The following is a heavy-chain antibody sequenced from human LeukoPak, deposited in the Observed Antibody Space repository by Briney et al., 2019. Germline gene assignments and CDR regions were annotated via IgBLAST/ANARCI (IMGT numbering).Heavy chain of an antibody. Sequence: SETLSLTCTVSGGSISSYYWSWFRQPPGKGLEWIGYIYYSGSTNYNPSLKSRVTISVDTSKNQFSLKLSSVTAADTAVYYCARRRGSGWPIDYWGQGTLVTVSS. CDR1: GGSISSYY. CDR2: IYYSGST. J-gene: IGHJ4*02. D-gene: IGHD6-19*01. V-gene: IGHV4-59*08. CDR3: ARRRGSGWPIDY.